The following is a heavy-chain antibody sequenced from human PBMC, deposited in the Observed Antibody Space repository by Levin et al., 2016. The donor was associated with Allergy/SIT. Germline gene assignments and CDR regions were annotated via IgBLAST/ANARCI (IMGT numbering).Heavy chain of an antibody. CDR3: ATFYYDILTGHLNWFDP. J-gene: IGHJ5*02. D-gene: IGHD3-9*01. Sequence: VRQMPGKGLEWMGIIYPGDSDTRYSPSFQGQVTISADKSISTAYLQWSSLKASDTAMYYCATFYYDILTGHLNWFDPWGQGTLVTVSS. CDR2: IYPGDSDT. V-gene: IGHV5-51*01.